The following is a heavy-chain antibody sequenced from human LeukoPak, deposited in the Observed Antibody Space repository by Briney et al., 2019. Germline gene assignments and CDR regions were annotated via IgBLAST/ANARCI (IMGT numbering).Heavy chain of an antibody. J-gene: IGHJ4*02. CDR1: RYTFTGSF. D-gene: IGHD3-16*01. Sequence: ASVKLSCKASRYTFTGSFMHWVRQAPGHGLEWMGWINPNSGDTKYSPKFQGRVTMTRDTSISTAYMELSRLRSDDTAVYYCATQRGSYLWGTDFDYGGQGTLVTVSS. CDR3: ATQRGSYLWGTDFDY. V-gene: IGHV1-2*02. CDR2: INPNSGDT.